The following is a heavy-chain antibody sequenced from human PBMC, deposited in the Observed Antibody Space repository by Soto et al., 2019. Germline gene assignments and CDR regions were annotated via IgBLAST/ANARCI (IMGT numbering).Heavy chain of an antibody. CDR3: ARGESNRYYHGMDV. Sequence: QVQLQQWGAGLLKPSETLSLTCAVYGGSFSGYYWSWIRQPPGKGLEWIGEINHSGSTNYNPSLKGRDTISVDTSKHQFTLKLSSVTAADKAVYYCARGESNRYYHGMDVWGQGTTVTVSS. CDR2: INHSGST. J-gene: IGHJ6*02. D-gene: IGHD7-27*01. CDR1: GGSFSGYY. V-gene: IGHV4-34*01.